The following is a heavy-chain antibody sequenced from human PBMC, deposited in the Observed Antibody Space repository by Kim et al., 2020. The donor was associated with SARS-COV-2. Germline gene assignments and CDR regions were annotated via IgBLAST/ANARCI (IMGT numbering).Heavy chain of an antibody. CDR1: GGSISSYY. J-gene: IGHJ5*02. Sequence: SETLSLTCTVSGGSISSYYWSWIRQPPGKGLEWIGYIYYSGSTNYNPSLKSRVTISVDTSKNQFSLKLSSVTAADTAVYYCARGRVMPDYLVWFDPGAREPWSPSPQ. CDR3: ARGRVMPDYLVWFDP. D-gene: IGHD2-2*01. CDR2: IYYSGST. V-gene: IGHV4-59*01.